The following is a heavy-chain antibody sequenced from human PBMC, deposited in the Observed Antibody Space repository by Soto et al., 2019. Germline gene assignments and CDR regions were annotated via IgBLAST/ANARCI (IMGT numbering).Heavy chain of an antibody. CDR1: GFTVSSNY. Sequence: GGSLRLSCAASGFTVSSNYMSWVRQAPGKGLEWVSVIYSGGSTYYADSVKGRFTISRDNSKNTLYLQMNSLRAEDTAVYYCARAHYDFWSGYPIGLGYWGQGTLVTVSS. V-gene: IGHV3-66*01. D-gene: IGHD3-3*01. CDR3: ARAHYDFWSGYPIGLGY. CDR2: IYSGGST. J-gene: IGHJ4*02.